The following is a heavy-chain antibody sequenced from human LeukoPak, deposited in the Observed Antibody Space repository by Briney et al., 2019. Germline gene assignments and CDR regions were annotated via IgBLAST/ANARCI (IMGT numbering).Heavy chain of an antibody. Sequence: GGSLRLSCAASGFTFSNAWMSWVRQAPGKGLEWVGRIKSKTDGGTTDYAAPLKGRFTISRDDSKNTLYLQMNSLKTEDTAVYYCTTEGERIVATISDYWGQGTLVTVSS. CDR1: GFTFSNAW. V-gene: IGHV3-15*01. CDR3: TTEGERIVATISDY. CDR2: IKSKTDGGTT. D-gene: IGHD5-12*01. J-gene: IGHJ4*02.